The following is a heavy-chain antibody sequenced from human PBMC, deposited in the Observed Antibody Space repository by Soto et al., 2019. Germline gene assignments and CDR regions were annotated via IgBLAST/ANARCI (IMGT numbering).Heavy chain of an antibody. CDR3: ARRGRYGGRSYTG. D-gene: IGHD2-15*01. V-gene: IGHV4-34*01. CDR1: GGSFNDFY. Sequence: QMHIQQWGAGLLKPSETLSLTCAVSGGSFNDFYWNWVRQPPGEGLEWIGEVNHAGGTDYNPSLKSRVTISEDRSKNQLSLRLKSVTVADTATYYCARRGRYGGRSYTGWGQGTLVTVFS. CDR2: VNHAGGT. J-gene: IGHJ4*02.